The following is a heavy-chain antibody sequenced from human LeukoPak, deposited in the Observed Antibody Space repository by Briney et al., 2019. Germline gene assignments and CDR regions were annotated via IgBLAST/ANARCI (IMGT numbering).Heavy chain of an antibody. Sequence: ASVKVSCKASGGTFSSYAISWVRQAPGQGLEWMGGIIPIFGTANYAQKFQGRVTITADESTSTAYMELSSLRSEDTAVYYCARDCYYGSGSQRENWFDPWGQGTLVTVSS. CDR3: ARDCYYGSGSQRENWFDP. CDR2: IIPIFGTA. J-gene: IGHJ5*02. CDR1: GGTFSSYA. D-gene: IGHD3-10*01. V-gene: IGHV1-69*13.